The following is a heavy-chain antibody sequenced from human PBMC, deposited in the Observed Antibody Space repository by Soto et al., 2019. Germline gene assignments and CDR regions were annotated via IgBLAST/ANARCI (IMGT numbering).Heavy chain of an antibody. CDR3: ARAAAVLPDYYYYMDV. Sequence: ASVKVSCKASGYTFTSYYMHWVRQAPGQGLEWIGIINPSGGSTSYAQKFQGGVTMTRDTSTSTVYMELSSLRSEDTAVYYCARAAAVLPDYYYYMDVWGKGTTVTVSS. J-gene: IGHJ6*03. D-gene: IGHD6-13*01. CDR2: INPSGGST. V-gene: IGHV1-46*03. CDR1: GYTFTSYY.